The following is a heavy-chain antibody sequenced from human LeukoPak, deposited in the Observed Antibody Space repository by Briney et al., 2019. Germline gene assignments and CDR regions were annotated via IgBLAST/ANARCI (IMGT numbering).Heavy chain of an antibody. CDR3: ARGPRLDSSGWYYGAFDI. V-gene: IGHV1-2*06. CDR2: INPNSGGA. J-gene: IGHJ3*02. Sequence: ASVKVSCKASGYTFTGYHMHWVRQAPGQGLEWMGRINPNSGGADYAQKFQGRVSMTRDTSISTAYMELSSLRSDDTAVYYCARGPRLDSSGWYYGAFDIWGQGTMVTVS. D-gene: IGHD6-19*01. CDR1: GYTFTGYH.